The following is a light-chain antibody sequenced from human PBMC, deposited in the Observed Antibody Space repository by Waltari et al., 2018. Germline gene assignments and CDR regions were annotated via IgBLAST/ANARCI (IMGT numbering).Light chain of an antibody. CDR2: ANS. CDR1: SSNIGANYD. CDR3: QSYDSSLSGVV. V-gene: IGLV1-40*01. J-gene: IGLJ2*01. Sequence: QSVLTQPPSVSGAPGQRVTISCPGGSSNIGANYDVHWYQPLPGTAPKLLIYANSNRPSGVPDRFSGSKSGTSASLAITGLQAGDETDYYCQSYDSSLSGVVFGGGTKLTVL.